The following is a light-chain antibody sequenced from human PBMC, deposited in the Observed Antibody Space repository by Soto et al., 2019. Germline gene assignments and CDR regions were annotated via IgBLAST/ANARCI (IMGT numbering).Light chain of an antibody. CDR1: QSVSSSY. CDR2: GAS. J-gene: IGKJ5*01. CDR3: QQYGSSPPVT. Sequence: EIVLTQFPGTLSLSPGERATLSCRASQSVSSSYLAWYQQKPGQAPRLLIYGASGRATGIPDRFSGSGSGTDFTLTISRLAPEDFAVYYCQQYGSSPPVTFGQGTQLEIK. V-gene: IGKV3-20*01.